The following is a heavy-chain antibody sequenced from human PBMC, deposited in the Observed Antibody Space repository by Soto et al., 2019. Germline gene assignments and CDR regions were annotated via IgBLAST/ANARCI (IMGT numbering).Heavy chain of an antibody. D-gene: IGHD2-21*02. V-gene: IGHV1-3*01. CDR3: ARGGEGVVTAIFWRWFDP. J-gene: IGHJ5*02. CDR1: GYTFTSYA. Sequence: QVQVVQSGAEVKKPGASVKVSCKAPGYTFTSYAMHWERQAPVQRLKWIGWINSDNGHTKYSEKFQGRVTITRDKSTSKVYMELSRLSSEDTAVDYCARGGEGVVTAIFWRWFDPLGQGTIVHLSS. CDR2: INSDNGHT.